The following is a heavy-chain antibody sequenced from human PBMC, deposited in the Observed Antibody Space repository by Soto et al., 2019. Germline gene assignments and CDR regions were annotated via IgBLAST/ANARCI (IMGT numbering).Heavy chain of an antibody. V-gene: IGHV3-7*05. D-gene: IGHD1-1*01. CDR1: GFTFSDYY. J-gene: IGHJ5*02. Sequence: EEQLVESGGGLVQPGGSLRLSCAASGFTFSDYYMSWVRQAPGKGLEWVANINQDGSAKSYLDSVRGRFTISRDNGKNSLSLQMESLRADDTAVYYCARWNGGFDPWGQGTLVTVSS. CDR3: ARWNGGFDP. CDR2: INQDGSAK.